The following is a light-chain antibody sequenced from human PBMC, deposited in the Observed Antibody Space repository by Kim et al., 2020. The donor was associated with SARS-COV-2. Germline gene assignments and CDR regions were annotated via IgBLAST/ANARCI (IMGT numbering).Light chain of an antibody. CDR3: CSYAGTYTLV. CDR2: DVI. Sequence: GQSVSITCTGTSTDVGVYNYVSCYQQHPGKAPKLIIYDVIRRPSGVPDRFSGSKSGNAAALTISGLQAEDGGDYYCCSYAGTYTLVFGGGTQLTVL. V-gene: IGLV2-11*03. CDR1: STDVGVYNY. J-gene: IGLJ2*01.